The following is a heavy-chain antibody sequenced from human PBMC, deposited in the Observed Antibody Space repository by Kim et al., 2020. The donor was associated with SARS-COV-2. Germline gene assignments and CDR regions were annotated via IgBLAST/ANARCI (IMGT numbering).Heavy chain of an antibody. CDR3: EVVVAATGYFDY. Sequence: YYADSGKGRFTISRDNSKNTLYLQMNSLRAEDTAVYYCEVVVAATGYFDYWGQGTLVTVSS. D-gene: IGHD2-15*01. V-gene: IGHV3-23*01. J-gene: IGHJ4*02.